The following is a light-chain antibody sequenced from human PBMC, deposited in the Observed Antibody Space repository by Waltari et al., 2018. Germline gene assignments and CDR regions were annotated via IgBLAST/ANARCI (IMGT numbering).Light chain of an antibody. CDR1: QTISIY. J-gene: IGKJ2*01. CDR2: AAS. Sequence: IQLTQSPAFLSASVGDRVTITCRARQTISIYLAWYQQKPGKTPKLLIYAASTLQRGVPSRFSGSASGTEFSLTISSLQPEDSATYYCQQLNSYRYTFGQGTKLEIK. V-gene: IGKV1-9*01. CDR3: QQLNSYRYT.